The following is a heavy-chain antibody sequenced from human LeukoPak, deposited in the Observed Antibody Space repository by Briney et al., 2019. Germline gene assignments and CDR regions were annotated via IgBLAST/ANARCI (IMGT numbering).Heavy chain of an antibody. CDR1: GGSISSYY. D-gene: IGHD3-22*01. CDR2: IYYSGST. J-gene: IGHJ4*02. V-gene: IGHV4-59*12. CDR3: ARVPGLLALYYYDSSGFFDY. Sequence: SETLSLTCTVSGGSISSYYWSWIRQPPGKGLEWIGYIYYSGSTYYNPSLKSRVTISVDTSKNQFSLKLSSVTAADTAVDYCARVPGLLALYYYDSSGFFDYWGQGTLVTVSS.